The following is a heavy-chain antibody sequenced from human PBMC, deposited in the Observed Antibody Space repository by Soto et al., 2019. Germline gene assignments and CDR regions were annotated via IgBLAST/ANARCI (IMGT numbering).Heavy chain of an antibody. CDR2: INHSGTT. D-gene: IGHD3-10*01. CDR3: ARFYGNAFDV. J-gene: IGHJ3*01. Sequence: PSETLSLTCTIYGGSFSGYYWTWIRQPPGKGLEWIGEINHSGTTNYSPSLKRRVSISVDTSKDKFSLNLNSVTAADTAVYYCARFYGNAFDVWGRGTVVTVSS. V-gene: IGHV4-34*01. CDR1: GGSFSGYY.